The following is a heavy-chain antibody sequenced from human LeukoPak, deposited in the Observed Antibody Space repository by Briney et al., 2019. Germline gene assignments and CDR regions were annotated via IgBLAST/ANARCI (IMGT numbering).Heavy chain of an antibody. CDR3: AKLNGASPLYGMDV. Sequence: GGSLRLSCAASGFTVSSKYMSWVRQAPGKGLEWVSTIYSGGSTFYADSVKGRFSISRDNSKNTLYLQMNSLRAEDTAVYYCAKLNGASPLYGMDVWGQGTTVTVSS. CDR2: IYSGGST. D-gene: IGHD4-17*01. CDR1: GFTVSSKY. V-gene: IGHV3-53*01. J-gene: IGHJ6*02.